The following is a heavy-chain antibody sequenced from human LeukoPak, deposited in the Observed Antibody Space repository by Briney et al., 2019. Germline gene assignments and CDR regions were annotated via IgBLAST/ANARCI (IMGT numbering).Heavy chain of an antibody. V-gene: IGHV4-38-2*01. D-gene: IGHD6-13*01. Sequence: GSLRLSCAASGFIFSNYGMHWVRQAPGKGLEWIGSIYYSGSTYYNPSLKSRVTISVDTSKNQFSLKLSSVTAADTAVYYCAGLIAAADSLYFDYWGQGTLVTVSS. CDR3: AGLIAAADSLYFDY. J-gene: IGHJ4*02. CDR2: IYYSGST. CDR1: GFIFSNYG.